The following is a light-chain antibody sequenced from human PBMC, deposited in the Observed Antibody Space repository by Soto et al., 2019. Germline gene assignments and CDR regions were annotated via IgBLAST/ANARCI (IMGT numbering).Light chain of an antibody. CDR2: DVS. CDR1: ISDVGGYNY. J-gene: IGLJ2*01. CDR3: SSYTCSSTVV. Sequence: QSALTQPASVSGSPGQSITISCTGTISDVGGYNYVSWYQQHPGKAPKLMIYDVSNRPSGVSNRFSGYKSGNTASLTISGLQAEDEADYYCSSYTCSSTVVFGGGTKLTVL. V-gene: IGLV2-14*01.